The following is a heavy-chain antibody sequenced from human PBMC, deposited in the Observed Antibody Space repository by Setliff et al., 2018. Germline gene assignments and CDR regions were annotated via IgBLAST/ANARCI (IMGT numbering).Heavy chain of an antibody. D-gene: IGHD6-13*01. CDR3: ARAGLASAGRKGVFDH. J-gene: IGHJ4*02. CDR1: GYSLVTHY. V-gene: IGHV1-46*01. Sequence: ASVKVSCKASGYSLVTHYMHWVRQAPGQGLAWMGLINTGGGSSSYAPKFQGRVTMTRDTSTSTVDMEVNILGSEDTAVYFCARAGLASAGRKGVFDHWGQGTLVTVSS. CDR2: INTGGGSS.